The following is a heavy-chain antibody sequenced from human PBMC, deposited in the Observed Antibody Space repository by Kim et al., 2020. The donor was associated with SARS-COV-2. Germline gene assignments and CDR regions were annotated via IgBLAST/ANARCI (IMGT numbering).Heavy chain of an antibody. CDR1: GDTSSSFA. CDR3: AKRAFDYYYGMDV. V-gene: IGHV1-69*13. Sequence: SVKVSCTASGDTSSSFAFTWVRQAPGQGLEWVGGIIPLFPTADYSQIFQGRVTITADRSTNTAYMELTGLTSEDTAVYYCAKRAFDYYYGMDVWGQGTTVIVSS. J-gene: IGHJ6*02. CDR2: IIPLFPTA.